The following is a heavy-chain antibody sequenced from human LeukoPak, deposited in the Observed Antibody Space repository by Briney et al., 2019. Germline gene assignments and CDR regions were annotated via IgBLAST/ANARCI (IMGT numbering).Heavy chain of an antibody. J-gene: IGHJ6*02. CDR1: GFAFSSYS. Sequence: PGGSLRLSCAASGFAFSSYSMNWVRQAPGNGLEWVSSISSSSSYIYYADSVKGRFTISRDNAKNSLYLQMNSLRAEDTAVYYCAREPIIGVAGYGHYYGLDVWGQGTTVTVSS. V-gene: IGHV3-21*01. CDR2: ISSSSSYI. D-gene: IGHD3-3*01. CDR3: AREPIIGVAGYGHYYGLDV.